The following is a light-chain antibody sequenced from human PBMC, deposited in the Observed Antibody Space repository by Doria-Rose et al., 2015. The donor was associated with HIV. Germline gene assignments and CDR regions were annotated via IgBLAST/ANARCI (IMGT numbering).Light chain of an antibody. J-gene: IGKJ5*01. V-gene: IGKV3-20*01. CDR1: QRVKSSY. CDR2: DAS. Sequence: GLTQPPGTLSLSPGERATLSCRASQRVKSSYLAWYQQKPGQAPRLLIYDASTRATGIPGRFSGSWSGTDFTLTISRLEPEDVAVYYCQQYGTSRGTFGQGTRLEIK. CDR3: QQYGTSRGT.